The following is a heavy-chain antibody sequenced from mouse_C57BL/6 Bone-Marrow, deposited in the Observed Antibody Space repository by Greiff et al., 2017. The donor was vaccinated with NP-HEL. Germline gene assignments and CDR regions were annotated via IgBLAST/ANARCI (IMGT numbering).Heavy chain of an antibody. CDR1: GFNITDDY. J-gene: IGHJ4*01. CDR3: TTYGNYVYYAMDY. CDR2: IDPENGDT. Sequence: VQLQQSGAELVRPGASVKLSCTASGFNITDDYMHWVKQRPEQGLEWIGWIDPENGDTEYASKFQGKATITADTSSNTAYLQLSSLTSEDTAVYYCTTYGNYVYYAMDYWGQGTSVTVSS. D-gene: IGHD2-1*01. V-gene: IGHV14-4*01.